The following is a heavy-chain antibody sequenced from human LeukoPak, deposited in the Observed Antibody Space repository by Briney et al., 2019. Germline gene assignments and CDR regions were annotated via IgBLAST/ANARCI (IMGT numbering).Heavy chain of an antibody. CDR1: GFTFSDCD. D-gene: IGHD6-13*01. CDR2: ISGRSSHI. V-gene: IGHV3-21*01. Sequence: GGSLRLACTGSGFTFSDCDMNWVRQAPGKGLEWISSISGRSSHIYYADSIKGRFTISRDNAKNSLYLQMNSLRDEDTAGYYCTRAFPPLRTAAAGDVWGQGTLVTVSS. J-gene: IGHJ4*02. CDR3: TRAFPPLRTAAAGDV.